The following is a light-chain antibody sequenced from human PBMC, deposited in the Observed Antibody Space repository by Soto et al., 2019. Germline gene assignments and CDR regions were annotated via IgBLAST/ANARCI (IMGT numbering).Light chain of an antibody. Sequence: QSVLTQPASVSGSPGQSITISCTGTSSDVGGYNYVSWYQQHPVKAPKLMIYDVTNRPSGVSDRFSGSKSGNTASLTTSGPQAEDEADYYCSSYTSSSTPYVFGTGTKVTVL. CDR2: DVT. J-gene: IGLJ1*01. CDR3: SSYTSSSTPYV. CDR1: SSDVGGYNY. V-gene: IGLV2-14*01.